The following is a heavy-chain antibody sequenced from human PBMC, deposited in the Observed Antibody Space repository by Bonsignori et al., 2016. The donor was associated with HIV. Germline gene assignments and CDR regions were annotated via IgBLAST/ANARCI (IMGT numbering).Heavy chain of an antibody. CDR3: ASYDSSGYWNFDY. D-gene: IGHD3-22*01. V-gene: IGHV1-8*01. Sequence: WVRQAPGQGLEWMGWMNPNSSNTGYAQKFQGRVTMTRNTSISTAYMELSSLRSEDTAVYYCASYDSSGYWNFDYWGQGTLVTVSS. CDR2: MNPNSSNT. J-gene: IGHJ4*02.